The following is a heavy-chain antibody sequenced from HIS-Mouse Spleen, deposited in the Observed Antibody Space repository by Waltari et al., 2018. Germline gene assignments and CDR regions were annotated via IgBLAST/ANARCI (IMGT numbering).Heavy chain of an antibody. CDR2: IYYSGST. CDR1: GCPISSSSYS. D-gene: IGHD6-13*01. V-gene: IGHV4-39*07. Sequence: QLQLQESGPGLVKPSETLSLTCTVSGCPISSSSYSRGWIRQPPGKGLEWIGSIYYSGSTYYNPSLKSRVTISVDTSKNQFSLKLSSVTAADTAVYYCAREIPYSSSWYDWYFDLWGRGTLVTVSS. CDR3: AREIPYSSSWYDWYFDL. J-gene: IGHJ2*01.